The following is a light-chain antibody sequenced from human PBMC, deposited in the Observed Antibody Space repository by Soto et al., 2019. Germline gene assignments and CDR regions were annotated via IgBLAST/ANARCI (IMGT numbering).Light chain of an antibody. CDR2: AVS. CDR1: SIDIGSYNH. V-gene: IGLV2-14*03. Sequence: QSVLTQPASVSGSPGQSITISCSGTSIDIGSYNHVAWYQQFPCKSPKLMLYAVSGRPPGVSYRFSGSKSGITASLTISGLQTEDEADYYCISYTDRQSYLFGTGTKVTVL. J-gene: IGLJ1*01. CDR3: ISYTDRQSYL.